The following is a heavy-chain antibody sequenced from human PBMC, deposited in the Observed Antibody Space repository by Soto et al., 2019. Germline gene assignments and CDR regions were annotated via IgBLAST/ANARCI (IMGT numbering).Heavy chain of an antibody. Sequence: GGSLRLSCATSGLTFSNYAMSWVRQAPGGGLEWVSSMSGSSSTTYYADSVRGRFTISRDRSKNTLYLQMSSLRAEDKALYYCAKNQERELPRVIDFWGQGTLVTVSS. CDR2: MSGSSSTT. J-gene: IGHJ4*02. V-gene: IGHV3-23*01. CDR3: AKNQERELPRVIDF. D-gene: IGHD1-7*01. CDR1: GLTFSNYA.